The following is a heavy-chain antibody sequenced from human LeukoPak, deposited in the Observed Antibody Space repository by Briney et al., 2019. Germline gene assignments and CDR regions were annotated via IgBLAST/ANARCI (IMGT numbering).Heavy chain of an antibody. CDR1: GGSFSGYY. CDR2: INHSGST. V-gene: IGHV4-34*01. J-gene: IGHJ5*02. D-gene: IGHD3-9*01. Sequence: SETLSLTCAVYGGSFSGYYWSWIRQPPGKGLEWIGEINHSGSTNYNPSLKSRVTISVDTSKNQFYLKLSSVPAADTPVYYCARGYVLRYFDWFDPWGQGTLVTVSS. CDR3: ARGYVLRYFDWFDP.